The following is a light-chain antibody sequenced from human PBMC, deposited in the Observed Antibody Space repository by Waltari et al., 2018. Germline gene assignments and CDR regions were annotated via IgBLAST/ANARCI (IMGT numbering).Light chain of an antibody. Sequence: QSALTQPRSVSGSPGQSVTISCTGTSSDVGGYNYVSWYQQHPGKAPKLMIYDVSKRPSGFPDRFSCSKSGNTASLTISGLQAEDEADYYCCSYAGSYTWVFGGGTKLTVL. CDR3: CSYAGSYTWV. V-gene: IGLV2-11*01. J-gene: IGLJ3*02. CDR1: SSDVGGYNY. CDR2: DVS.